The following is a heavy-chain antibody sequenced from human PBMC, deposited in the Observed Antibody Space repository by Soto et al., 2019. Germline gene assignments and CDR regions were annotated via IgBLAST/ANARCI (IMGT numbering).Heavy chain of an antibody. J-gene: IGHJ5*02. CDR3: AREGYRAWFDP. CDR2: INHSGST. Sequence: PSETLSLTCAVYGGSFSGYYWSWIRQPPGKGLEWIGEINHSGSTNYNPSLKSRVTISVDTSKNQFSLKLSSVTAADTAVYYCAREGYRAWFDPWGQGTLVPVSS. D-gene: IGHD5-12*01. CDR1: GGSFSGYY. V-gene: IGHV4-34*01.